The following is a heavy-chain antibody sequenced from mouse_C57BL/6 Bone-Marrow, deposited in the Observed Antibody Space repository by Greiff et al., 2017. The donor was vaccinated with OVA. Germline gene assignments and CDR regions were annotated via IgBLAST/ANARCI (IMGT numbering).Heavy chain of an antibody. CDR3: ASPIYDGYLDY. Sequence: QVQLKQPGAELVMPGASVKLSCKASGYTFTSYGISWVKQRTGQGLEWIGEIYPRSGNTYYNEKFKGKATLTADKSSSTAYMELRSLTSEDSAVYFCASPIYDGYLDYWGQGTTLTVSS. CDR1: GYTFTSYG. CDR2: IYPRSGNT. D-gene: IGHD2-3*01. V-gene: IGHV1-81*01. J-gene: IGHJ2*01.